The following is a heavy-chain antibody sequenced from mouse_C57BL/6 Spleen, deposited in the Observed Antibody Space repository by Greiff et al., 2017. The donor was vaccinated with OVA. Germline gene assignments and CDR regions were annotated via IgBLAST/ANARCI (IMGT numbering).Heavy chain of an antibody. J-gene: IGHJ2*01. V-gene: IGHV1-26*01. CDR3: AQNWDRDY. CDR2: INPNNGGT. D-gene: IGHD4-1*01. CDR1: GYTFTDYY. Sequence: VQLQQSGPELVKPGASVKISCKASGYTFTDYYMNWVKQSHGKSLEWIGDINPNNGGTSYNQKFKGKATLTVDKSSSPAYMELRSLTAEDSAVYYCAQNWDRDYWGQGTTLTVSS.